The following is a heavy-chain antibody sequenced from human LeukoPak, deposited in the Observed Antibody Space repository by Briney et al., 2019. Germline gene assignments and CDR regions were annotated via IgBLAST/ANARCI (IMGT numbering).Heavy chain of an antibody. CDR1: GGSISSYY. J-gene: IGHJ5*02. CDR2: IYYSGRT. Sequence: SETLSLTCSVSGGSISSYYWSWIRQPPEKGLEWIGYIYYSGRTNYNPSLKSRVTISVDTSKNQFSLTLSSVTAADTAVYYCARGGNYWPQWWFDPWGRGTLVSVSS. CDR3: ARGGNYWPQWWFDP. V-gene: IGHV4-59*01. D-gene: IGHD1-26*01.